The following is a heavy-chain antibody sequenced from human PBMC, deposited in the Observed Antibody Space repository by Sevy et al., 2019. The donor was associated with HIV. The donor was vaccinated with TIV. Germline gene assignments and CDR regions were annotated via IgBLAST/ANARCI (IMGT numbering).Heavy chain of an antibody. CDR2: IRSKAHGGTT. D-gene: IGHD6-13*01. J-gene: IGHJ4*02. Sequence: GGSLRLSCTASGFTFGDYAMSWFRQAPGKGLEWVGFIRSKAHGGTTEYAASVKGRFTISRDDSKSIAYLQMNSLKTEDTAVYYCTREGYSSSWYGRGSFDYWGQGTLVTVSS. CDR3: TREGYSSSWYGRGSFDY. CDR1: GFTFGDYA. V-gene: IGHV3-49*03.